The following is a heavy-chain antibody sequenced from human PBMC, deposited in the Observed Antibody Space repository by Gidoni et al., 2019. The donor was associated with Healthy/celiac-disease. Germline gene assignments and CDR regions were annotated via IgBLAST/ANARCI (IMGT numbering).Heavy chain of an antibody. D-gene: IGHD3-22*01. CDR1: GFTFSSYG. Sequence: QVQLVESGGGLVQPGRSLRLSCAASGFTFSSYGMHWVRQAPGKGLEWVAVISYDGSNKYYADSVKGRFTISRDNSKNTLYLQMNSLRAEDTAVYYCAKDLKAYDSSGSPHDYWGQGTLVTVSS. J-gene: IGHJ4*02. V-gene: IGHV3-30*18. CDR3: AKDLKAYDSSGSPHDY. CDR2: ISYDGSNK.